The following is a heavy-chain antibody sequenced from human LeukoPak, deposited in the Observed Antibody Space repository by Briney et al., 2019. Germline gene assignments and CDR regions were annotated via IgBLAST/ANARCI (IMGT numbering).Heavy chain of an antibody. CDR3: AREVTTNHYYFDY. Sequence: SQTLSLTCTVSGGSISSGGYYWSWIRQHPGKGLEWIGYIYYSGSTYYNPSLKSRVTISVDTSKNQFSLKLSSVTAADTAVYYCAREVTTNHYYFDYWGQGTLVTVSS. D-gene: IGHD4-17*01. CDR1: GGSISSGGYY. J-gene: IGHJ4*02. V-gene: IGHV4-31*03. CDR2: IYYSGST.